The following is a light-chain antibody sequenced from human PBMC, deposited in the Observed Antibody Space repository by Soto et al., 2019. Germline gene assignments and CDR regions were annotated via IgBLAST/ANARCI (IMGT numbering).Light chain of an antibody. Sequence: DIQMTQSPSSLSASVGDRVTITCRASQGISNYLAWYKQKPGKVPKLLIYAASTLQSGVPSRFSGSVSGTDFTLTISSLQPEDVANYYYQKYNSAPHTFGQGTKLEI. CDR3: QKYNSAPHT. CDR2: AAS. J-gene: IGKJ2*01. V-gene: IGKV1-27*01. CDR1: QGISNY.